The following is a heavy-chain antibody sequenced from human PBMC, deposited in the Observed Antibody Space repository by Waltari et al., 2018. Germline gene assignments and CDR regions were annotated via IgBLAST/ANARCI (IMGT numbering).Heavy chain of an antibody. J-gene: IGHJ6*02. D-gene: IGHD6-13*01. V-gene: IGHV1-69*12. CDR2: IIPIFGTA. CDR1: GATFSSYA. Sequence: QVQLVQSGAAVKKPGAPVKVSCKASGATFSSYAISWVRQAPVKGLEWMGGIIPIFGTANYAQKFQGRVTITADESTSTAYMELSSLRSEDTAVYYCANLRIAAAGGDYYYGMDVWGQGTTVTVSS. CDR3: ANLRIAAAGGDYYYGMDV.